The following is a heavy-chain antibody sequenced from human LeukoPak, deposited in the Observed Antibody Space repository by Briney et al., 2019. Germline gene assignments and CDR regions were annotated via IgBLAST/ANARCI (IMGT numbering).Heavy chain of an antibody. V-gene: IGHV1-8*01. D-gene: IGHD7-27*01. CDR1: GYTFTSYD. CDR2: MNPNRGDT. Sequence: GASVKVSCKASGYTFTSYDIHWVRQATGQGLEWMGRMNPNRGDTDYAQKFQGRVTMTRNTSISTAYMELSSLRSEDTAVYYCARGLLPEQINWGSGRPVDYWGQGTLVTVSS. J-gene: IGHJ4*02. CDR3: ARGLLPEQINWGSGRPVDY.